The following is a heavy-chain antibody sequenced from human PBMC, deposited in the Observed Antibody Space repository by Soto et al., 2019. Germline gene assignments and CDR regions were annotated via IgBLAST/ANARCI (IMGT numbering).Heavy chain of an antibody. J-gene: IGHJ3*02. V-gene: IGHV4-59*01. D-gene: IGHD5-18*01. CDR3: ARTRYSYGYFGAFDI. CDR1: GGSISSYY. CDR2: IYYSGST. Sequence: SETLSLTCTVSGGSISSYYWSWIRQPPGKGLEWIGYIYYSGSTNYNPSLKSRVTISVDTSKNQFSLKLSSVTAADTAVYYCARTRYSYGYFGAFDIWGQGTMVTVSS.